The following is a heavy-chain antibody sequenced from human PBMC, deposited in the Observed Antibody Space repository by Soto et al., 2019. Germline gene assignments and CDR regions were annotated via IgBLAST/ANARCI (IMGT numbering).Heavy chain of an antibody. CDR3: AKDLGTSWIFGNFDS. Sequence: GGSLRLSCAASGFTFDDYAMHWVRQAPGKGLEWVSGIAFNSGNTAYADSVKGRFTISRDNAKNSLYLQMNSLRAEDTALYYCAKDLGTSWIFGNFDSWGQGTLVTVSS. CDR2: IAFNSGNT. J-gene: IGHJ4*02. V-gene: IGHV3-9*01. CDR1: GFTFDDYA. D-gene: IGHD3-3*01.